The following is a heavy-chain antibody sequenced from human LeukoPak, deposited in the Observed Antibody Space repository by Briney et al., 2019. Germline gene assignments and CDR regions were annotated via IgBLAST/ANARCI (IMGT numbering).Heavy chain of an antibody. CDR3: AARITMVRGVRGPFDY. J-gene: IGHJ4*02. D-gene: IGHD3-10*01. Sequence: SVKVSCTASGGTFSSYAISWVRQAPGQGLEWMGRIIPILGIANYAQKFQGRVTITADKSTSTAYMELSSLRSEDTAVYYCAARITMVRGVRGPFDYWGQGTLVTVSS. V-gene: IGHV1-69*04. CDR1: GGTFSSYA. CDR2: IIPILGIA.